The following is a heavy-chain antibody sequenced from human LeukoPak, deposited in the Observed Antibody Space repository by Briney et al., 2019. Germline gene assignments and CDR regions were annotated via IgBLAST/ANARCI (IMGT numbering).Heavy chain of an antibody. CDR2: INHSGST. D-gene: IGHD2-21*02. CDR1: GGSFSGYY. J-gene: IGHJ4*02. Sequence: KPSETLSLTCAVYGGSFSGYYWSWIRQPPGKGLEWIGEINHSGSTNYNPSLKSRVTISVDTSKNQFSLKLSSVTAADTAVYYCARGFRDRLLSPAYYFDYWGQGTLVTVSS. V-gene: IGHV4-34*01. CDR3: ARGFRDRLLSPAYYFDY.